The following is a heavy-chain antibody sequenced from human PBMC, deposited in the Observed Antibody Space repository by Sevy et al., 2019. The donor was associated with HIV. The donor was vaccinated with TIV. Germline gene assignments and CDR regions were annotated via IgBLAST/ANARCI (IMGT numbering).Heavy chain of an antibody. CDR2: ISVSVGST. J-gene: IGHJ4*02. V-gene: IGHV3-23*01. CDR3: AKDHSVSGTTPFDY. D-gene: IGHD1-1*01. Sequence: GGSLGPSGAPSGFTFGSYGLSWVPQPPGRGLDGVSTISVSVGSTNYADSVKGRFTISRDNSKNTLYLQMNSLRAEDAAIYDCAKDHSVSGTTPFDYWGQGTLVTVSS. CDR1: GFTFGSYG.